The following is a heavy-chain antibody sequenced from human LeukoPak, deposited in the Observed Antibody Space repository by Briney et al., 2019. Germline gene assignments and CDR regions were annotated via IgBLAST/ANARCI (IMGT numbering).Heavy chain of an antibody. V-gene: IGHV4-59*08. CDR2: IYYSGST. CDR3: ARRTRVFDY. Sequence: SETLSLTCTVSGGPISSYYWSWIRQPPGKGLEWIGYIYYSGSTNYNPSLKSRVTISVDTSKNQFSLKLSSVTAADTAVYYCARRTRVFDYWGQGTLVTVSS. J-gene: IGHJ4*02. CDR1: GGPISSYY.